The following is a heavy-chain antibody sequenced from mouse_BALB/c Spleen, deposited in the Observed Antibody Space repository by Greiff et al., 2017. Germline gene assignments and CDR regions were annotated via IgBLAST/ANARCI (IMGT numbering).Heavy chain of an antibody. CDR3: ARDRGHWYFDV. Sequence: EVQLVESGGGLVQPGGSLKLSCAASGFTFSSYGMSWVRQTPDKRLELVATINSNGGSTYYPDSVKGRFTISRDNAKNTLYLQMSSLKSEDTAMYYCARDRGHWYFDVWGAGTTVTVSS. CDR1: GFTFSSYG. CDR2: INSNGGST. V-gene: IGHV5-6-3*01. J-gene: IGHJ1*01.